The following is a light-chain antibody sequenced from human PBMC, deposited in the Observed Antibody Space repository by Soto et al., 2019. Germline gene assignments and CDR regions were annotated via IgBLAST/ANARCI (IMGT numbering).Light chain of an antibody. CDR2: EAS. V-gene: IGKV1-27*01. CDR1: PGINTY. Sequence: DLQMTQSPSSLSASVGDRVTLTCRASPGINTYLAWYQQRPGHAPKLLIYEASTLQSGVPPRFSGTGSRTHFTLTISTLRPEDVGTYFFQSSHSFPFTFGPGTRVDLK. CDR3: QSSHSFPFT. J-gene: IGKJ3*01.